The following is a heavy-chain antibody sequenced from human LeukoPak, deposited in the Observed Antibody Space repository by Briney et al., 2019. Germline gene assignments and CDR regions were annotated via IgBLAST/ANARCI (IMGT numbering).Heavy chain of an antibody. J-gene: IGHJ4*02. CDR2: IKKDGSEK. D-gene: IGHD3-3*01. V-gene: IGHV3-7*01. CDR1: GFTFSSHW. CDR3: ARGYSWSGYLYDY. Sequence: GGSLGLSCAASGFTFSSHWMTWLRQAPGKGLEGVANIKKDGSEKYYADSVKGRFTIYRDDARNSVYLQMDILRAEDTAVYYCARGYSWSGYLYDYWGQGTLVTVSS.